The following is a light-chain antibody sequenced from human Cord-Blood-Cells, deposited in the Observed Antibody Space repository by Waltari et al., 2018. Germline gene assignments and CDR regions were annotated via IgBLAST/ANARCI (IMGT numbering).Light chain of an antibody. Sequence: EIVLTQSPGTLSLSPGERATPSCRASQSVSSSYLAWYQQKPGQAPRLLIYGASSRDTGIPDRFSGSGSGTDFTLTISRLEPEDFAAYYCQQYGSSPSTFGQGTKVEIK. V-gene: IGKV3-20*01. CDR2: GAS. J-gene: IGKJ1*01. CDR3: QQYGSSPST. CDR1: QSVSSSY.